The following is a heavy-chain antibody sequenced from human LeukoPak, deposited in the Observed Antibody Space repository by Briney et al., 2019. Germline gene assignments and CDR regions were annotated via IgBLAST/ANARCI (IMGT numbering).Heavy chain of an antibody. CDR1: GGSISSSSYY. V-gene: IGHV4-39*01. CDR2: IYYSGST. D-gene: IGHD3-10*01. Sequence: SETLSLTRTVSGGSISSSSYYWGWIRQPPGKGLEWIGSIYYSGSTYYNPSLKSRVTISVDTSKNQFSLKLSSVTAADTAVYYCARGRRGMYYYGSGSLCWFDPWGQGTLVTVSS. CDR3: ARGRRGMYYYGSGSLCWFDP. J-gene: IGHJ5*02.